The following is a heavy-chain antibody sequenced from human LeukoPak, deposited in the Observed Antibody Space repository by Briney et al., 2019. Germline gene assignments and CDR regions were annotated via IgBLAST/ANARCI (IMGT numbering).Heavy chain of an antibody. D-gene: IGHD2-15*01. CDR1: GGSISSYY. CDR3: ARESVGYCSGGSCPYYFDY. CDR2: IYSSGNT. J-gene: IGHJ4*02. V-gene: IGHV4-4*07. Sequence: SETLSLTCTVSGGSISSYYWSWVRQPAGKGLEWIGRIYSSGNTNYNPSLKSRVTMSVDTSRNQFSLKLISVTAADTAVYYCARESVGYCSGGSCPYYFDYWGQGTLVTVSS.